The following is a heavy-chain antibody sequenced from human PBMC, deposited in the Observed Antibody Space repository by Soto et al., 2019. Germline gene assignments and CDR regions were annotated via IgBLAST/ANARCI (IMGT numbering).Heavy chain of an antibody. Sequence: ASVKVSCKASGYTFTSYDINWVRQATGQGLEGMGWMNPNSGNTGYAQKFQGRVTMTRNTSISTAYMELGSLRSEDTAVYYCARERGAYYYYYGMDVWGQGTTVTVSS. CDR1: GYTFTSYD. D-gene: IGHD1-1*01. CDR2: MNPNSGNT. CDR3: ARERGAYYYYYGMDV. J-gene: IGHJ6*02. V-gene: IGHV1-8*01.